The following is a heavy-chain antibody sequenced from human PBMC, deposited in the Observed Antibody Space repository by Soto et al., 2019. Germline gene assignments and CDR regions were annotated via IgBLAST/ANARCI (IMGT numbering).Heavy chain of an antibody. Sequence: PSETLSLTCSISGDSITSRSYFWAWIRQSPGEGLEWIGSVYYTGSPYYKSSLKSRVTISVDTSKNQFSLRLKSVTAADTAVYYCARHGVSYGSGSYYNPWDYWGQGALVTVS. CDR3: ARHGVSYGSGSYYNPWDY. CDR2: VYYTGSP. V-gene: IGHV4-39*01. CDR1: GDSITSRSYF. D-gene: IGHD3-10*01. J-gene: IGHJ4*02.